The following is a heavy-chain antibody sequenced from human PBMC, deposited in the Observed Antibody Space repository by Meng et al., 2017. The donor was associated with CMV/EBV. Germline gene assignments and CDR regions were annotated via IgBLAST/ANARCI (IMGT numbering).Heavy chain of an antibody. CDR2: ISYDGSNK. J-gene: IGHJ4*02. CDR1: GFTFSSYA. Sequence: GESLKISCVASGFTFSSYAMHWVRQAPGKGLEWVAVISYDGSNKYYADSVKGRFTISRDNSKNTLYLQMNSLRAEDTAVYYCARVARGDGYNAFDYWGQGTLVTVSS. V-gene: IGHV3-30*04. CDR3: ARVARGDGYNAFDY. D-gene: IGHD5-24*01.